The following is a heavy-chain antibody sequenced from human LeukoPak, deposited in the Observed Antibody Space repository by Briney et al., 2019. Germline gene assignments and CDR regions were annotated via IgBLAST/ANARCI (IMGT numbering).Heavy chain of an antibody. J-gene: IGHJ4*02. CDR1: GFTFSSYS. Sequence: GGSLRLSCAASGFTFSSYSMNWVRQAPGKGLEWVSSISSSSSYIYYADSVKGRFTITRDNAKNSLYLQMDSLRAEDTAVYYCAGVRGVYGSGSNYFDYWGQGTLVTVSS. CDR2: ISSSSSYI. V-gene: IGHV3-21*04. CDR3: AGVRGVYGSGSNYFDY. D-gene: IGHD3-10*01.